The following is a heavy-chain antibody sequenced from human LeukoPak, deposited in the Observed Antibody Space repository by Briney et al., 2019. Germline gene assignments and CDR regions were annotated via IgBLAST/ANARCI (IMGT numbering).Heavy chain of an antibody. D-gene: IGHD2-15*01. CDR2: IKQDGSEK. V-gene: IGHV3-7*01. CDR1: GFTFSSYW. Sequence: PGGSLRLSCAASGFTFSSYWMSWVRQAPGKGLEWVANIKQDGSEKYYVDSVKGRFTISRDNAKNSLYLQMNSLRAEDTAVYCCARGGYCSGGSCRNYYMDVWGKGTTVTVSS. J-gene: IGHJ6*03. CDR3: ARGGYCSGGSCRNYYMDV.